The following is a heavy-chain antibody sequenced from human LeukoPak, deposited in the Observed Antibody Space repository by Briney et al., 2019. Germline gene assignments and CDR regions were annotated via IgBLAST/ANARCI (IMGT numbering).Heavy chain of an antibody. CDR1: GYTFTGYY. Sequence: ASVKVSCKASGYTFTGYYMHWVRQAHGQGLEWMGRINPNSGGTNYAQKFQGRVTMTRDTSISTAYMELSRLRSDDTAVYYCARSYGDYGNHYYYMDVWGKGTTVTVSS. CDR3: ARSYGDYGNHYYYMDV. D-gene: IGHD4-17*01. CDR2: INPNSGGT. V-gene: IGHV1-2*06. J-gene: IGHJ6*03.